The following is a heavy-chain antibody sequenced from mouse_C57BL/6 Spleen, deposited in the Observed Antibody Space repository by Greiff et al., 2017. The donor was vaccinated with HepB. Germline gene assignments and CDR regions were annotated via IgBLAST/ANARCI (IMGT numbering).Heavy chain of an antibody. D-gene: IGHD1-1*01. CDR3: ALLGHFDY. CDR1: GYTFTSYW. CDR2: IDPSDSYT. V-gene: IGHV1-50*01. Sequence: QVQLQQSGAELVKPGASVKLSCKASGYTFTSYWMQWVKQRPGQGLEWIGEIDPSDSYTNYNQKFKGKATLTVDTSSSTAYMQLSSLTSEDSAVYYCALLGHFDYWGQGTTLTVSS. J-gene: IGHJ2*01.